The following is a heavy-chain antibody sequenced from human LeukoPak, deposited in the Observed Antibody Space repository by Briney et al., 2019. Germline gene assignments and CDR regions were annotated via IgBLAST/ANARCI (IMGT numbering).Heavy chain of an antibody. CDR1: GFTFSSYD. Sequence: GGSLRLSCTASGFTFSSYDMSWVRQAPGKGLAWVSGISGSGGSTYYADSVKGRFTISRDNSKNTLYMQMNSLRADDTAAYYCAKDDIYGVYDYFDYWGQGTLVTVSS. D-gene: IGHD5/OR15-5a*01. CDR3: AKDDIYGVYDYFDY. V-gene: IGHV3-23*01. J-gene: IGHJ4*02. CDR2: ISGSGGST.